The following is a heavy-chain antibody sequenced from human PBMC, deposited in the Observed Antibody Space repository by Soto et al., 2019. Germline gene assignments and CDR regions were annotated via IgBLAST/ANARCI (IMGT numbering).Heavy chain of an antibody. CDR3: ARDSAISLPGSYYYYGMDV. J-gene: IGHJ6*02. CDR2: INHSGST. CDR1: GGSFSGYY. D-gene: IGHD3-3*01. Sequence: SETLSLTCAVYGGSFSGYYWSWIRQPPGKGLEWIGEINHSGSTNYNPSLKSRVTISVDTSKNQFSLKLSSVTAADTAVYYCARDSAISLPGSYYYYGMDVWGQGTTVTVSS. V-gene: IGHV4-34*01.